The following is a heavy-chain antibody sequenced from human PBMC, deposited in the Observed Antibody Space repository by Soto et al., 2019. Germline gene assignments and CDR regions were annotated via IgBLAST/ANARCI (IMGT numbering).Heavy chain of an antibody. CDR2: ISYDGSNQ. J-gene: IGHJ4*02. V-gene: IGHV3-30*18. Sequence: SXRPSCASSGFAFNIYGMHWVRQAPDKGLEWAALISYDGSNQYYADSVKGRFTISRDNSKNTLFLQMNSLRADDTAVYYCAKDQASGQGSFDSWGQGTLVTVPQ. CDR1: GFAFNIYG. CDR3: AKDQASGQGSFDS.